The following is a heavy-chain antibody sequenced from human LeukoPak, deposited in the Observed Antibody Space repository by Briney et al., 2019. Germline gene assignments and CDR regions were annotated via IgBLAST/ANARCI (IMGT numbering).Heavy chain of an antibody. Sequence: GGSLRLSCAASGFTFSTYSMNWVRQAPGKGLEWLSYISYSNTIHYADSVTGRFTISRDNAKNSLYLQMTSLRVEDTAVYYCARVVRGRSSYLDSWGQGTLVTVYS. D-gene: IGHD6-6*01. V-gene: IGHV3-48*01. CDR2: ISYSNTI. CDR1: GFTFSTYS. J-gene: IGHJ4*02. CDR3: ARVVRGRSSYLDS.